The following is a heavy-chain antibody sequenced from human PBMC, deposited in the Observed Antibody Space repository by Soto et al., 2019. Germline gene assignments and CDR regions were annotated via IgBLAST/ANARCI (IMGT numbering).Heavy chain of an antibody. V-gene: IGHV4-31*03. CDR3: ERVSQKLRGYLDT. Sequence: TLARTCTVSGGSITSCDYYCSWIRQHPVKVLEWIGYIYTNGVNYENPSLRSRVTMSVDTSKNQFYLKLSSVTAADTAVYYCERVSQKLRGYLDTWGQGTMDTVLL. CDR1: GGSITSCDYY. D-gene: IGHD1-1*01. J-gene: IGHJ5*02. CDR2: IYTNGVN.